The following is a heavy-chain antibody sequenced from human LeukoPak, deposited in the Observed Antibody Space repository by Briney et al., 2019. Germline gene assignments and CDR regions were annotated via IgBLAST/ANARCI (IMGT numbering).Heavy chain of an antibody. CDR1: GFTFSDYY. CDR3: ARDPIYRYPHQYFQH. V-gene: IGHV3-11*01. Sequence: GGSLRLSCAASGFTFSDYYMSWIRQAPGKGLEWVSYISSSGSTIYYADSVKGRFTISRDNAKNSLYLQMNSLRAEDTAVYYCARDPIYRYPHQYFQHWGQGTLVTVSS. J-gene: IGHJ1*01. CDR2: ISSSGSTI. D-gene: IGHD2-2*02.